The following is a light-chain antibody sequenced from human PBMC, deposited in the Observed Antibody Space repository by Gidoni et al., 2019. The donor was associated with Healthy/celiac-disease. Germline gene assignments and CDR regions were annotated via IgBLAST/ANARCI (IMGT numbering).Light chain of an antibody. CDR2: AAS. Sequence: DIQMTQSPSPLSASVGDRVTITCRASQSISSYLNWYQQKPGKAPKLLIYAASSLQSGVPSRFSGSGSGTDFTLTISRRQPEDFATYYCQQSYSTPPWTFGQGTKVEIK. J-gene: IGKJ1*01. CDR3: QQSYSTPPWT. V-gene: IGKV1-39*01. CDR1: QSISSY.